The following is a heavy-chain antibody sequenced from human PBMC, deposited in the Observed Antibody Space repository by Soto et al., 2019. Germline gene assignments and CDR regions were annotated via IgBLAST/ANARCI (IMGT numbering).Heavy chain of an antibody. D-gene: IGHD4-17*01. CDR3: VRDCLSGTTNQPQWLGP. J-gene: IGHJ5*02. V-gene: IGHV1-18*01. Sequence: ASVKVSFKASGYTFNTYGINWVRQAPGQGLEWMGWMNIYSGKTEYAQKFQGRVTMSTDASTSTAYMELRSLRSDDTAVYHCVRDCLSGTTNQPQWLGPWPHATLVTLS. CDR1: GYTFNTYG. CDR2: MNIYSGKT.